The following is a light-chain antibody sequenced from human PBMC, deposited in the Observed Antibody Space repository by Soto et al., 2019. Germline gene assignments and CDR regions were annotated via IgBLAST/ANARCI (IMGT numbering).Light chain of an antibody. V-gene: IGLV2-14*01. CDR1: SSDVGGYNY. CDR2: EVS. Sequence: QSVLTQPASVSGSPGQSITISCTGTSSDVGGYNYVSWYQQHPGKAPKLTIYEVSNRPSGVSNRFSGSKSGNTASLTISGLQAEDEADYYCSSYTSSSTLYVFGTGTKVTAL. CDR3: SSYTSSSTLYV. J-gene: IGLJ1*01.